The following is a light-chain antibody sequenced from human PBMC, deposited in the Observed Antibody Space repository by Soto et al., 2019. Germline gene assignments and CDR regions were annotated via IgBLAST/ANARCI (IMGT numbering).Light chain of an antibody. CDR1: ESLVHSDGNTY. J-gene: IGKJ1*01. CDR3: QQYNSYWT. V-gene: IGKV2-30*02. Sequence: DVVMTQSPLSLSVTLGQPASISCRSSESLVHSDGNTYLHWYQQRPGQSPRRLIYKVSRRDSGVPDRFSGSGSGTDFTLRISRVEAEDFATYYCQQYNSYWTFGQGTKVDIK. CDR2: KVS.